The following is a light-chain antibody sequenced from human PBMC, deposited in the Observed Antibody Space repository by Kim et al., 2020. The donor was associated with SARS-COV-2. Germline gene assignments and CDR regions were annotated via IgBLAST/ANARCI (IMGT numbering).Light chain of an antibody. J-gene: IGKJ4*01. CDR3: QQRGSWPPGLS. CDR1: PHIYII. Sequence: PREPATLSPTARPHIYIIVAWYQQTPGQPPRLLIYYAAVRAAGIPDRFSGSWSGTDFTLTIGSLAPEDFAIYYCQQRGSWPPGLSFGGGTKVDIK. V-gene: IGKV3-11*01. CDR2: YAA.